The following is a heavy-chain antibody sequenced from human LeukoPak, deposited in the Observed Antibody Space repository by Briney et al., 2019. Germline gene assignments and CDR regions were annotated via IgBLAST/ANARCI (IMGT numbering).Heavy chain of an antibody. J-gene: IGHJ4*02. D-gene: IGHD5-12*01. CDR1: GGSISSGGYY. Sequence: SETLSLTCTVSGGSISSGGYYWSWIRQPAGKGLEWIGRIYTSGSTNYNPSLKSRVTISVDTSKNQFSLKLSSVTAADTAVYYCARERGIVATGLLDYWGQGTLVTVSS. V-gene: IGHV4-61*02. CDR2: IYTSGST. CDR3: ARERGIVATGLLDY.